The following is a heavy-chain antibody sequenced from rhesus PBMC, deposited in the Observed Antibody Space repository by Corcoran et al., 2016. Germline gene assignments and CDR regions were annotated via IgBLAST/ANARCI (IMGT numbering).Heavy chain of an antibody. D-gene: IGHD4-17*01. CDR3: ARVKGNYDP. J-gene: IGHJ4*01. V-gene: IGHV4-65*01. CDR1: GGSVSSSNW. CDR2: ISGSSGST. Sequence: QVQLQESGPGLVKPSETLSLTCAVSGGSVSSSNWWSWIRQPPGKGLDWIGYISGSSGSTYYNPSLQSRVTISTDTSKNQFSLKLSSVTAADTAVYYCARVKGNYDPWGQGVLVTVSS.